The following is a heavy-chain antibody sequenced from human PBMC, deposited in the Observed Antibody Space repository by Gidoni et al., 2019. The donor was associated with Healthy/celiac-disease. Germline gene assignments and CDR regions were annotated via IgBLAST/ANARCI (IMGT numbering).Heavy chain of an antibody. CDR2: MSGSGGST. J-gene: IGHJ4*02. CDR1: GSTFVSYA. CDR3: AKPQGGITMVRGVMTPFDY. Sequence: VQLLVSGGGLVQPGGSLRLSCAASGSTFVSYALRWVRQAPGQGLAWVAAMSGSGGSTYYADAVKGRFTISRDNSKNTLYLQMNSLRAEDTAVYYCAKPQGGITMVRGVMTPFDYWGQGTLVTVSS. D-gene: IGHD3-10*01. V-gene: IGHV3-23*01.